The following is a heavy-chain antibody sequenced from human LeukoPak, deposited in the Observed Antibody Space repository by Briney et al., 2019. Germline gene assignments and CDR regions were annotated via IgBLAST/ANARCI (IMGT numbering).Heavy chain of an antibody. J-gene: IGHJ4*02. CDR3: TTYRSGRKFDY. CDR2: IESKTDGGTT. D-gene: IGHD3-10*01. Sequence: GGSHRLSCAASGFSFSDTWMSWVRQIPGKGLEWVGRIESKTDGGTTDYAAPVKGRFTISRDDSTNTLYPQMNSLKSEDTAVYNCTTYRSGRKFDYCGQGILVTVSS. CDR1: GFSFSDTW. V-gene: IGHV3-15*04.